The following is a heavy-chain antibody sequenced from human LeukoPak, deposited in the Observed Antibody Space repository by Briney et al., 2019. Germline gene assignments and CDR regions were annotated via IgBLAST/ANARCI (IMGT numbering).Heavy chain of an antibody. V-gene: IGHV3-7*01. CDR3: ARGPSGFDY. CDR1: GFTFSSYW. Sequence: GGSLRLSCSASGFTFSSYWMTWVRQAPGKGLEWVANIRQDGSEKYYVDSVKGRFTISRDNAKNSLYLQMNSLRADDTAVYYCARGPSGFDYWGQGALVTVSS. D-gene: IGHD3-3*01. CDR2: IRQDGSEK. J-gene: IGHJ4*02.